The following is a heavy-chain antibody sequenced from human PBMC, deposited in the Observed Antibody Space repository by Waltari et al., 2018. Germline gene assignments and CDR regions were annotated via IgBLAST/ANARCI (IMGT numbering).Heavy chain of an antibody. V-gene: IGHV1-69*02. J-gene: IGHJ6*02. CDR1: GGTFSSYT. D-gene: IGHD2-2*01. CDR3: ARADIVVVPAAYYYYGMDV. Sequence: QVQLVQSGAEVKKPGSSVKVSCKASGGTFSSYTISWVRQAPGQGLEWMGRSIPILGIANYAQKFQGRGTITADKSTSTAYMELSSLRSEDTAVYYCARADIVVVPAAYYYYGMDVWGQGTTVTVSS. CDR2: SIPILGIA.